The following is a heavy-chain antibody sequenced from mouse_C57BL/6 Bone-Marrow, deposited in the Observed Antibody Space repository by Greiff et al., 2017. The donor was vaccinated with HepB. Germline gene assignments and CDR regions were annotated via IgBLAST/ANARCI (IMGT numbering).Heavy chain of an antibody. Sequence: QVQLKESGAELVRPGTSVKVSCKASGYAFTNYLIEWVKQRPGQGLEWIGVINPGSGGTNYNEKFKGKATLTADKSSSTAYMQLSSLTSEDSAVYFCARGARSGPWFAYWGQGTLVTVSA. CDR3: ARGARSGPWFAY. CDR1: GYAFTNYL. CDR2: INPGSGGT. J-gene: IGHJ3*01. V-gene: IGHV1-54*01. D-gene: IGHD3-2*02.